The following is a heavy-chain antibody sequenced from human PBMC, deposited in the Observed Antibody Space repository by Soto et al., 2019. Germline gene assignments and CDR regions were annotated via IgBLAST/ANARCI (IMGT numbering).Heavy chain of an antibody. Sequence: GGSLRLSCAASGFTFSSYAMSWVRQAPGKGLEWVSAISGSGGSTYYADSVKGRFTISRDNSKNTLYLQMNSLRAEDTVVYYCAKGGYYDFWSGYFHFDYWGQGTLVTVSS. D-gene: IGHD3-3*01. J-gene: IGHJ4*02. CDR3: AKGGYYDFWSGYFHFDY. V-gene: IGHV3-23*01. CDR1: GFTFSSYA. CDR2: ISGSGGST.